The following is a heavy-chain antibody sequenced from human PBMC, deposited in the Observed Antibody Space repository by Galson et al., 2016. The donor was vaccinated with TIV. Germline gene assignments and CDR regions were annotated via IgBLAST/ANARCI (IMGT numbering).Heavy chain of an antibody. J-gene: IGHJ4*02. CDR1: GYTFTGYY. V-gene: IGHV1-2*02. Sequence: SVKVSCKASGYTFTGYYMHWVRQAPGQGLEWMGWINPTSGDTNYAQNFQDRVTMTRDTSIRTAYMELSRLKSDATAVYYCARDLDSTVTAPFDYWGQGTLVTISS. D-gene: IGHD4-17*01. CDR3: ARDLDSTVTAPFDY. CDR2: INPTSGDT.